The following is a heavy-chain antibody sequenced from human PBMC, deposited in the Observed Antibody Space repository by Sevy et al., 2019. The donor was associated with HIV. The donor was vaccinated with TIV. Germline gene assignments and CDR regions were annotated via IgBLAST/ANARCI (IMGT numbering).Heavy chain of an antibody. CDR2: ISGRGGST. CDR1: GFTFSSYA. D-gene: IGHD6-19*01. CDR3: AKTPRVAVSCTGYFDY. Sequence: GGSLRLSCAASGFTFSSYAMSWVRQAPGKGLEWVSAISGRGGSTYYADSMKGRFTLSRDNSKNTRYLQMNSLRAEDTAVYYCAKTPRVAVSCTGYFDYWGQGTLVTVSS. J-gene: IGHJ4*02. V-gene: IGHV3-23*01.